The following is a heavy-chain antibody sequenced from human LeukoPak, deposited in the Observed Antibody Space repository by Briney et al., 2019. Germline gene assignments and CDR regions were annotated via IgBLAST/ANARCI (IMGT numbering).Heavy chain of an antibody. Sequence: ASVTVSCTASGYTFTSYGISWVRQAPGQGLEWMGWISAYNGNTNYAQKLQGRVTMTTDISTSTAYMELRSLRSDDTAVYYCARVLAAAGSSFDYWGQGTLVTVSS. CDR2: ISAYNGNT. CDR3: ARVLAAAGSSFDY. J-gene: IGHJ4*02. D-gene: IGHD6-13*01. V-gene: IGHV1-18*01. CDR1: GYTFTSYG.